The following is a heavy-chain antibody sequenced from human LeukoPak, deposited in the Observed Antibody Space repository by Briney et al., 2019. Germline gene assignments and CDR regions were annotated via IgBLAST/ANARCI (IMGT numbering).Heavy chain of an antibody. CDR2: IKSKTDGGTT. J-gene: IGHJ4*02. CDR1: GFTFINAW. V-gene: IGHV3-15*01. CDR3: TTERITMVRGVIDY. Sequence: GGSLRLSCAASGFTFINAWMAWVRQAPGKGLEWVGRIKSKTDGGTTDYAAPVKGRFTISRDDSKNTLYLQMNSLKPEDTAVYYCTTERITMVRGVIDYWGQGTLVTVSS. D-gene: IGHD3-10*01.